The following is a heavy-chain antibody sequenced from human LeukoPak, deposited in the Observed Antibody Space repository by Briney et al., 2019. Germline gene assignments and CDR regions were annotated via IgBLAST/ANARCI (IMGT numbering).Heavy chain of an antibody. D-gene: IGHD4-23*01. CDR3: ARDRFLTVGDY. CDR1: GFTFSSYS. J-gene: IGHJ4*02. Sequence: GGSLRLSCAASGFTFSSYSMKWVRQAAGKVREGVSYISSGSSTIYYADSVKGRFTISRDNAKNSLYLQMNGLRDEDTAVYYCARDRFLTVGDYWGQGTLVTVSS. V-gene: IGHV3-48*02. CDR2: ISSGSSTI.